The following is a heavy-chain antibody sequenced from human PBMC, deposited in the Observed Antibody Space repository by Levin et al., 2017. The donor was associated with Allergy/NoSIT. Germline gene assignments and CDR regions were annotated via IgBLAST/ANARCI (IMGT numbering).Heavy chain of an antibody. CDR3: ARGRGTGYYYYGMDG. CDR2: INHSGST. D-gene: IGHD3/OR15-3a*01. CDR1: GGSFSGYY. V-gene: IGHV4-34*01. Sequence: SETLSLTCAVYGGSFSGYYWSWIRQPPGKGLEWIGEINHSGSTNYNPSLKSRVTISVDTSKNQFSLKLSSVTAADTAVYYCARGRGTGYYYYGMDGWGQGTTVTVSS. J-gene: IGHJ6*02.